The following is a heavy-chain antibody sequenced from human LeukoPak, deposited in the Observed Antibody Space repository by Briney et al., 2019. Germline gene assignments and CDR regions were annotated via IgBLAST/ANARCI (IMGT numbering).Heavy chain of an antibody. J-gene: IGHJ5*02. CDR2: IWYDGSNK. V-gene: IGHV3-33*06. Sequence: GRSLRLSCAASGYTFSSYGMHWVRQAPGKGLEWVAVIWYDGSNKYYADSVKGRFTISRDNSKNTLYLQMNSLRAEDTAVYYCAKEVASMVLGSWGQGTLVTVSS. D-gene: IGHD3-10*01. CDR3: AKEVASMVLGS. CDR1: GYTFSSYG.